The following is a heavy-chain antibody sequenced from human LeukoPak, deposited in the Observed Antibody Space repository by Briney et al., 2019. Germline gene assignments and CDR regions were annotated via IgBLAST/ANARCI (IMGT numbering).Heavy chain of an antibody. V-gene: IGHV4-61*09. CDR2: ISSSGST. CDR3: ARIAAAGNYFDY. D-gene: IGHD6-13*01. Sequence: SQALSLTCSVSGGSISSPDYYWSWFRQPAGKGLEWIGHISSSGSTNYNPSLNSRVTISVDTSKNQFSLRVNSVTAADTAVYYCARIAAAGNYFDYWGQGTLVTVSS. CDR1: GGSISSPDYY. J-gene: IGHJ4*02.